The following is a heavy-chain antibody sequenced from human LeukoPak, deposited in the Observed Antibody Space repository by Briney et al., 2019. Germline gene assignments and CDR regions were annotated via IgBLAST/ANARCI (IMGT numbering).Heavy chain of an antibody. Sequence: SETLSLTCTVSGGSISSSSCYWGWIRQPPGKGLEWIGSIYYSGSTYYNPSLKSRVTISVDTSKNQFSLKLSSVTAADTAVYYCARRPGSGWLGDYYYYMDVWGKGTTVTISS. CDR1: GGSISSSSCY. V-gene: IGHV4-39*07. CDR2: IYYSGST. J-gene: IGHJ6*03. CDR3: ARRPGSGWLGDYYYYMDV. D-gene: IGHD6-19*01.